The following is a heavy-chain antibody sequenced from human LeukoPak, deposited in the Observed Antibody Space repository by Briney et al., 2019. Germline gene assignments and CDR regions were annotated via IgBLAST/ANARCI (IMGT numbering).Heavy chain of an antibody. Sequence: SETLSLTCTVSGGSISSYYWSWIRQPPGKGLEWIGYIFYGGSTNYDPSLKSRVTISLDTSKNQISLKLSSVTAADTAVYYCARSSGFLEWYPDYWGQGTLVTVSS. CDR3: ARSSGFLEWYPDY. V-gene: IGHV4-59*01. D-gene: IGHD3-3*01. CDR2: IFYGGST. J-gene: IGHJ4*02. CDR1: GGSISSYY.